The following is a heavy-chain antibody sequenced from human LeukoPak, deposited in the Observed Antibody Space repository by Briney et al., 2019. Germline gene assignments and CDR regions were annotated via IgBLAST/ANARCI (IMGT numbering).Heavy chain of an antibody. CDR3: AKTTVGYSSGRFPGWPADY. D-gene: IGHD6-19*01. V-gene: IGHV3-48*03. CDR1: GFTFSSYE. Sequence: GGSLRLSCAASGFTFSSYEMNWVRQAPGKGLEWVSYISSSGNTIYYADSVKGRFTMSRDNAKNSLYLQMNSLRAEDTAVYYCAKTTVGYSSGRFPGWPADYWGQGTLVTVSS. CDR2: ISSSGNTI. J-gene: IGHJ4*02.